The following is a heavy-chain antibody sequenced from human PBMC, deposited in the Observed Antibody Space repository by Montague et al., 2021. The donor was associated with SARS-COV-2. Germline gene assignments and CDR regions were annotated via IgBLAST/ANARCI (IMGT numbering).Heavy chain of an antibody. D-gene: IGHD6-19*01. V-gene: IGHV4-4*02. CDR3: ASRGAVAGKVYFQH. CDR2: IYHSGST. J-gene: IGHJ1*01. Sequence: SETLSLTCAVSGGPISSSNWWSWVRQPPGKGLEWIGEIYHSGSTNNNPSLRSRVTISVDKSKNQFSLKLSSVTAADTAVYYCASRGAVAGKVYFQHWGQGTLVTVSS. CDR1: GGPISSSNW.